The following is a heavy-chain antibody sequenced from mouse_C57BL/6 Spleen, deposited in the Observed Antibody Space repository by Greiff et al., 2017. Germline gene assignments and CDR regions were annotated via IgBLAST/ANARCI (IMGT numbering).Heavy chain of an antibody. D-gene: IGHD2-2*01. V-gene: IGHV1-80*01. CDR3: ARGVTTGGCDY. Sequence: VQVVESGAELVKPGASVKISCKASGYAFSSYWMNWVKQRPGKGLEWIGQIYPGDGDTNYNGKFKGKATLTADKSSSTAYMQLSSLTSEDSAVYFCARGVTTGGCDYWGQGTTLTVSS. J-gene: IGHJ2*01. CDR2: IYPGDGDT. CDR1: GYAFSSYW.